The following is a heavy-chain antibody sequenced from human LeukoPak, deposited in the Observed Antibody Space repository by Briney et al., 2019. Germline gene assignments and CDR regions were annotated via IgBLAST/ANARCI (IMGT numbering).Heavy chain of an antibody. D-gene: IGHD3-10*02. J-gene: IGHJ4*02. V-gene: IGHV4-61*02. Sequence: PSETLSLTCTVSGGSISSGSYYWSWIRQPAGKGLEWIGRIYTSGSTNYNPSLKSRVTISVDTPKNQFSLKLSSVTAADTAVYYCARDQDITMSARYFDYWGQGTLVTVSS. CDR3: ARDQDITMSARYFDY. CDR1: GGSISSGSYY. CDR2: IYTSGST.